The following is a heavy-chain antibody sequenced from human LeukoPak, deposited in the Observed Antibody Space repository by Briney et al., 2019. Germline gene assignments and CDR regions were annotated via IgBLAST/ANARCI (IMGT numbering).Heavy chain of an antibody. J-gene: IGHJ6*03. CDR3: ARGPLKYDYGDYADYYYYMDV. V-gene: IGHV1-8*03. D-gene: IGHD4-17*01. CDR2: MNPNSGNT. CDR1: GYTFTSYD. Sequence: ASVKVSCKASGYTFTSYDINWVRQATGQGLEWMGWMNPNSGNTGYAQKFQGRVTITRNTSISTAYMELSSLRSEDTAVYYCARGPLKYDYGDYADYYYYMDVWGKGTTVTVSS.